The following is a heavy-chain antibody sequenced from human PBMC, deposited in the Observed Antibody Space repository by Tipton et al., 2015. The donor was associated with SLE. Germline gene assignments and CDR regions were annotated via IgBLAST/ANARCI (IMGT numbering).Heavy chain of an antibody. CDR1: GASISTYY. CDR2: IYYSGST. D-gene: IGHD6-19*01. J-gene: IGHJ4*02. CDR3: ASVTGHSSGWYGWVDY. V-gene: IGHV4-59*12. Sequence: TLSLTCTVSGASISTYYWSWVRQPPGKGLEWVGNIYYSGSTYCNPSRKSRVTISVDTPKNQFSLKLSSVTAAATAVYYCASVTGHSSGWYGWVDYWGQGTRVTVSS.